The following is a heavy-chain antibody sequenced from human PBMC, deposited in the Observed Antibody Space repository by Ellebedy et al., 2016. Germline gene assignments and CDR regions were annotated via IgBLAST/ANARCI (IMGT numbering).Heavy chain of an antibody. V-gene: IGHV3-30-3*01. CDR1: GFTFSSYA. CDR3: ARGGDYGGNSPFDY. J-gene: IGHJ4*02. CDR2: ISYDGSNK. D-gene: IGHD4-23*01. Sequence: GESLKISXAASGFTFSSYAMHWVRQAPGKGLEWVAVISYDGSNKYYADSVKGRFTISRDNSKNTLYLQMNSLRAEDTAVYYCARGGDYGGNSPFDYWGQGTLVTVSS.